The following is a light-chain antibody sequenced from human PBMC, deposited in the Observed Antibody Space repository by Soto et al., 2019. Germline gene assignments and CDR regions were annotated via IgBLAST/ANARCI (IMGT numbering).Light chain of an antibody. CDR3: ETWDNNAHVI. Sequence: QPVLTQSSSASASLGSSVKLTCTLNSGHSSNIIAWHQQQPGKAPRYLMKVDNSGRYNKGSGVPGRFSGSSSGADRYLTISNLRFEDEADYYCETWDNNAHVIFGGGTKVTV. CDR2: VDNSGRY. CDR1: SGHSSNI. V-gene: IGLV4-60*02. J-gene: IGLJ2*01.